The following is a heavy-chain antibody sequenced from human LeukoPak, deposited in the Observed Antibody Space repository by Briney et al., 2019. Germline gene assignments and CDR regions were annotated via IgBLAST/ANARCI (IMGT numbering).Heavy chain of an antibody. CDR3: ARGDSSSPRNAFDI. CDR1: GFTFSSYS. Sequence: PGGSLRLSCAASGFTFSSYSMNWVRQAPGKGLEWVSSISSSSSYIYYADSVKGRFTISRDNAKNSLYLQMNSLRSDDTAVYYCARGDSSSPRNAFDIWGQGTMVTVSS. D-gene: IGHD6-13*01. CDR2: ISSSSSYI. J-gene: IGHJ3*02. V-gene: IGHV3-21*04.